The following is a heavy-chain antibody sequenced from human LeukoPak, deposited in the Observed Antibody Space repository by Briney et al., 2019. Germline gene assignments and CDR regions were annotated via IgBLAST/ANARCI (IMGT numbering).Heavy chain of an antibody. CDR1: GFTFSTYT. Sequence: GGSLRLSCAASGFTFSTYTMNWVRQAPGKGLEWVSSISSIGSTIYYADSVKGRFTISRDNAKNSLYLQMNSLRVEDTAVYYCAELGITMIGGVWGKGTTVTISS. CDR3: AELGITMIGGV. V-gene: IGHV3-48*01. CDR2: ISSIGSTI. D-gene: IGHD3-10*02. J-gene: IGHJ6*04.